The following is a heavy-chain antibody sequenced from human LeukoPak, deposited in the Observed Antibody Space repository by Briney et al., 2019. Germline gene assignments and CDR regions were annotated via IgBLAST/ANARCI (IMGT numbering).Heavy chain of an antibody. V-gene: IGHV3-33*01. CDR1: VFTFSSYC. CDR3: ARVGGYADLDY. D-gene: IGHD5-12*01. J-gene: IGHJ4*02. Sequence: GGSLRLSCAASVFTFSSYCMHWVRQAPGKGLEWVAVIWYDGSNKYYADSVKGRFTISRDNSKNTLYLQMNSLRAEDTAVYYCARVGGYADLDYWGQGTLVTVSS. CDR2: IWYDGSNK.